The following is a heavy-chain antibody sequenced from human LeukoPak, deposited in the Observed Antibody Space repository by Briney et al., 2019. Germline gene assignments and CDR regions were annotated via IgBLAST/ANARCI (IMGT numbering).Heavy chain of an antibody. D-gene: IGHD3-3*01. V-gene: IGHV3-21*04. CDR1: GFTFSSYS. J-gene: IGHJ6*02. CDR3: AKAISPRLDYYYGMDV. CDR2: ISSSSSYI. Sequence: GGSLRLSCAASGFTFSSYSMNWVRQATGKGLEWVSSISSSSSYIYYADSVKGRFTISRDNAKNSLYLQMNSLRAEDTAVYYCAKAISPRLDYYYGMDVWGQGTTVTVSS.